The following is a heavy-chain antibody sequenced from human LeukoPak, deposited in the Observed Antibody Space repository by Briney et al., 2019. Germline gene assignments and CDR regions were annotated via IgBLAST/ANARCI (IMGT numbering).Heavy chain of an antibody. V-gene: IGHV3-23*01. CDR3: AKDSPYGDYVLVIFDI. Sequence: GGSLRLSCAASGFTFSSYAMSWVRQAPGKGLEWVSAISGSGGSTYYADSVKGRFTISRDNSKNTLYLQMNSLRAEDTAIYYCAKDSPYGDYVLVIFDIWGQGTMVTVSS. J-gene: IGHJ3*02. D-gene: IGHD4-17*01. CDR1: GFTFSSYA. CDR2: ISGSGGST.